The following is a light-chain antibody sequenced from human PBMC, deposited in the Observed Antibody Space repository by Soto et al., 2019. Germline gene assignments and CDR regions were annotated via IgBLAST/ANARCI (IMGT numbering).Light chain of an antibody. CDR3: KQLNSYTPWT. CDR2: AAS. V-gene: IGKV1-9*01. Sequence: DIQLTQSPSFLSASVGDRVTITCRASQGISSYLAWYQQKPGKAPKLLIYAASTLQSGVPSRFSGSGSGTEFTLTISSLQPEYFATYYCKQLNSYTPWTFGQGTKVEIK. CDR1: QGISSY. J-gene: IGKJ1*01.